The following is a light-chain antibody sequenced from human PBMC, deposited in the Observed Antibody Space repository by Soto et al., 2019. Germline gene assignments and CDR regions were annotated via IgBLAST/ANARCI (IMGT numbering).Light chain of an antibody. CDR3: CSYAGSSTSWV. CDR2: EGS. CDR1: ISDVGSYDL. J-gene: IGLJ3*02. V-gene: IGLV2-23*01. Sequence: QSVLTQPASVSGSPGQSITISCTGTISDVGSYDLVSWYQQHPGKAPKLMIYEGSKRPSGVSSRFSGSKSGNTASLTISGLQAEDEADYYCCSYAGSSTSWVFGGGTKSPS.